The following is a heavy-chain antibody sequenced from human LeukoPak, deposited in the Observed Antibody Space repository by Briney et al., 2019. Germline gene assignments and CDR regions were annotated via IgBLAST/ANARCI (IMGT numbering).Heavy chain of an antibody. CDR1: GGSISSYY. CDR2: IYYSGST. D-gene: IGHD3-22*01. CDR3: ARATYYHDSSGYSYYHYYYMDV. Sequence: PSETLSLTCTVSGGSISSYYWSWIRQPPGKGLEWLGYIYYSGSTNYNPSLKSRVTISVDTSKNQFSLKLNSVTAADTAVYYCARATYYHDSSGYSYYHYYYMDVWGKGTTVTISS. V-gene: IGHV4-59*01. J-gene: IGHJ6*03.